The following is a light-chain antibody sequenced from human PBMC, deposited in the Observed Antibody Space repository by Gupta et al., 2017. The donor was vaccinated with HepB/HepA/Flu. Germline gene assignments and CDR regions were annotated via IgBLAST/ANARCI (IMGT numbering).Light chain of an antibody. J-gene: IGLJ2*01. CDR3: SSYTSSSTTHVV. CDR1: SSDVGGYNY. CDR2: DVS. Sequence: QSALTQPASVSGSPGQSITISCTGTSSDVGGYNYVSWYQQHPGKAPKLMIYDVSNRPSGGANRFSGSKSGNTASLTISGLQAEDEADYYCSSYTSSSTTHVVFGGGTKLTVL. V-gene: IGLV2-14*03.